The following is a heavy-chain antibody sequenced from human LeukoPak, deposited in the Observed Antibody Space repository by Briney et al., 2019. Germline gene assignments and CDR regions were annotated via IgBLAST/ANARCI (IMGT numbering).Heavy chain of an antibody. Sequence: PSETLSLTCTVSGGSISTGDYYWSWIRQPPGKGLEYIGYIYYSGSTYYNPSLKSRITISVDTSKNQFSLKLSSVPAADTAVYYCAVGHYYHSSGYLFDSWGQRTLVTVSS. J-gene: IGHJ4*02. CDR2: IYYSGST. CDR3: AVGHYYHSSGYLFDS. V-gene: IGHV4-30-4*01. D-gene: IGHD3-22*01. CDR1: GGSISTGDYY.